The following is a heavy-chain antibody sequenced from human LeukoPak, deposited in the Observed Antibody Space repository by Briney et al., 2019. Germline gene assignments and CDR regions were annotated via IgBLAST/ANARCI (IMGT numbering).Heavy chain of an antibody. D-gene: IGHD3-10*01. Sequence: GGSLRLSCAASGFTFSSYAMHWVRQAPGKGLEYVSAISCNGGSTYYADSVKGRFTISRDNSKNTLYLQMGSLGAEEMAVYYWARDHCPSGMPRGGMDVWGKGTTVTVSS. CDR2: ISCNGGST. CDR3: ARDHCPSGMPRGGMDV. CDR1: GFTFSSYA. V-gene: IGHV3-64*02. J-gene: IGHJ6*04.